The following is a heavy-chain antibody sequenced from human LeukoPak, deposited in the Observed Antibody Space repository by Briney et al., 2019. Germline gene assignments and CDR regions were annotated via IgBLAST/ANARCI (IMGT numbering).Heavy chain of an antibody. J-gene: IGHJ5*02. V-gene: IGHV4-39*01. CDR2: TKYGAST. CDR3: ARLGYGNGRVNWFDP. CDR1: GGSISSSINY. Sequence: SETLSLTCTVSGGSISSSINYWAWIRQPPGKGLEWIATTKYGASTFYNPSLRSRVTISVDTSKNQFSLKVNSVTAADTAVYYCARLGYGNGRVNWFDPWGQGNLVTVSS. D-gene: IGHD5-18*01.